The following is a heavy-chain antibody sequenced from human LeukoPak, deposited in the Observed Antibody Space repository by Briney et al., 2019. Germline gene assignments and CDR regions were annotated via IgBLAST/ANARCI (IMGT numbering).Heavy chain of an antibody. Sequence: PSETLSLTCTVFGGSISSYYWSWIRQPPGKGLEWIGYIYDSGSTNYNPSLKSPVTISVDKSKNQFSLRLSSVTAADTAVYYCARHHSGSYYYGMDVWGQGTTVAVSS. D-gene: IGHD1-14*01. CDR3: ARHHSGSYYYGMDV. CDR1: GGSISSYY. J-gene: IGHJ6*02. V-gene: IGHV4-59*08. CDR2: IYDSGST.